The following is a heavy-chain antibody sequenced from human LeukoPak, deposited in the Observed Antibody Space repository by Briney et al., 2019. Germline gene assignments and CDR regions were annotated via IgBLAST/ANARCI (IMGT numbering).Heavy chain of an antibody. Sequence: NPGGSLRLCCAASGFTFSDYYISWIRQAPGKGLEWVSYISSSGSTIYYADSVKGRFTISRDNAKNSLYLQMNSLRAEDTAVYYCASYYYGSGSYSTEWGQGTLVTVSS. CDR3: ASYYYGSGSYSTE. J-gene: IGHJ4*02. V-gene: IGHV3-11*01. D-gene: IGHD3-10*01. CDR1: GFTFSDYY. CDR2: ISSSGSTI.